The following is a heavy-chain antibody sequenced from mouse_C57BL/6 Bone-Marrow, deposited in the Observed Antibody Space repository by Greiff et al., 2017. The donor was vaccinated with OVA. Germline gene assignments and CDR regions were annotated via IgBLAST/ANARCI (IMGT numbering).Heavy chain of an antibody. Sequence: QVQLQQPGAELVKPGASVKLSCKASGYTFNSYWMHWVKQRPGRGLEWIGRIDPNSGGTKYNEKFKSKATLTVDKPSSTASQNLSSLTSEDSAVYYCAKESYYGSRSYYYDMDYWGQGTSVTVSS. CDR1: GYTFNSYW. J-gene: IGHJ4*01. D-gene: IGHD1-1*01. CDR2: IDPNSGGT. CDR3: AKESYYGSRSYYYDMDY. V-gene: IGHV1-72*01.